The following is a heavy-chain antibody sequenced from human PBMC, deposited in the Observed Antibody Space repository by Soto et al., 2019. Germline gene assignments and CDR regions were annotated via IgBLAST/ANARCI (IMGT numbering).Heavy chain of an antibody. V-gene: IGHV4-38-2*02. CDR2: IYHSGST. CDR3: AREEYDFWSGIYYYDGSDV. CDR1: GSAISSGYY. J-gene: IGHJ6*02. Sequence: SQHLSLTCAVSGSAISSGYYWGWIRQPPGKGLEWIGSIYHSGSTYYNPSLKSRVTISVDTSKNQFSLKLSSVTAADTAVYYCAREEYDFWSGIYYYDGSDVWGQGTTVTVS. D-gene: IGHD3-3*01.